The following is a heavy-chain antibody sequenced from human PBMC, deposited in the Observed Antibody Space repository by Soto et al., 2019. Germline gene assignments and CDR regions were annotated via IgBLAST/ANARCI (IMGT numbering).Heavy chain of an antibody. CDR2: TYYRSKWYN. CDR3: AREGYCSGGSCYSPDYYYYGMDV. Sequence: SQTLSLTCAISGDSVSSNSAAWNWIRQSPSRGLEWLGRTYYRSKWYNDYAVSVKSRITINPDTSKNQFSLQLNSVTPEDTAVYYCAREGYCSGGSCYSPDYYYYGMDVWGQGTTVTVS. CDR1: GDSVSSNSAA. V-gene: IGHV6-1*01. D-gene: IGHD2-15*01. J-gene: IGHJ6*02.